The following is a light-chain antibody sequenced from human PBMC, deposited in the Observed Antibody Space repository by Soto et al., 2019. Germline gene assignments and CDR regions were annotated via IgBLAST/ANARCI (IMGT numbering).Light chain of an antibody. J-gene: IGKJ1*01. CDR1: QSIGYY. V-gene: IGKV3-11*01. Sequence: EIGLTQSPATLSLSPGERATLSCRASQSIGYYLAWYQEKPGQAPRLLIYDASIRATGIPARFSGSWSGKDFTFNINSLEPEDYAVYYCQQRGNWPPTWTFGQGTKVDIK. CDR2: DAS. CDR3: QQRGNWPPTWT.